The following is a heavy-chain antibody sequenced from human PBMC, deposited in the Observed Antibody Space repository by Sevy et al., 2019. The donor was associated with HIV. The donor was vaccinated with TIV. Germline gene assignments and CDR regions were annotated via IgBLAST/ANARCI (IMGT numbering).Heavy chain of an antibody. CDR2: ISYDGSNK. Sequence: GGSLRLSCAASGFTFSTYAMHWVRQAPGKGLERVAVISYDGSNKYYVDSVKGRFTVSRDNSKNTLYLQMNSLRPEDTAVYYCAKDKQRVIAVAGTMDYWGQGTLVTVSS. V-gene: IGHV3-30*18. J-gene: IGHJ4*02. CDR1: GFTFSTYA. CDR3: AKDKQRVIAVAGTMDY. D-gene: IGHD6-19*01.